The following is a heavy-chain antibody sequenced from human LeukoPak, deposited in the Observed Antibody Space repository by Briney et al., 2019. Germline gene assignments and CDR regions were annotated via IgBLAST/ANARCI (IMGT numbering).Heavy chain of an antibody. J-gene: IGHJ6*02. D-gene: IGHD6-19*01. CDR2: ISYDGSNK. V-gene: IGHV3-30*18. Sequence: GRSLRLSCAASGFTFSSYGMHWVRQAPGKGLEWVAVISYDGSNKYYADSVKGRFTISRDNSKNTLYLQMNSLRAEDTAVYYCAKDGGWEYYYYGMDVWGQGTTVTVSS. CDR1: GFTFSSYG. CDR3: AKDGGWEYYYYGMDV.